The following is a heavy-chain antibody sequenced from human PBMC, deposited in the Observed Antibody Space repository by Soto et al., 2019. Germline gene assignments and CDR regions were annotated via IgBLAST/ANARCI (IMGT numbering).Heavy chain of an antibody. CDR3: AHRRYSGYDAYFDY. CDR2: IYWNDDK. J-gene: IGHJ4*02. CDR1: GFSLSTSGVG. Sequence: SGPTLVNPTQTLTLTCTFSGFSLSTSGVGVGWIRQPPGKALEWLALIYWNDDKRYSPSLKSRLTITKDTSKNQVVLTMTNMDPVDTATYYCAHRRYSGYDAYFDYWGQGTLVTVSS. D-gene: IGHD5-12*01. V-gene: IGHV2-5*01.